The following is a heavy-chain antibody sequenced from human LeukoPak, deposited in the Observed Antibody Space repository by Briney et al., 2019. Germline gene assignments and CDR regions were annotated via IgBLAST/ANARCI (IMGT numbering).Heavy chain of an antibody. Sequence: SETLSLTCTVSGGSISSYYWSWIRQPPGKGLEWIGYIYYSGSTNYNPSLKSRVTISVDTSKNQFSLKLSSVTAADTAVYYCARETRSAYENWFDPWGQGTLVTVSS. CDR3: ARETRSAYENWFDP. D-gene: IGHD5-12*01. CDR1: GGSISSYY. CDR2: IYYSGST. J-gene: IGHJ5*02. V-gene: IGHV4-59*01.